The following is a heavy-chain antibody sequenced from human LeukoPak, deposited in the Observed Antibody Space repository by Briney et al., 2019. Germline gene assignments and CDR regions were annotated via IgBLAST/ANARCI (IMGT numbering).Heavy chain of an antibody. D-gene: IGHD3-22*01. V-gene: IGHV3-66*01. CDR1: GFTVSSNY. Sequence: GGSLRLSCAASGFTVSSNYMSWVRQAPGKGLEWVSVIYSGGSTYYADSVKGRFTISRDNAKNSLYLQMNSLRAEDTAVYYCASKEYYYDSSGFPDYWGQGTLVTVSS. CDR3: ASKEYYYDSSGFPDY. CDR2: IYSGGST. J-gene: IGHJ4*02.